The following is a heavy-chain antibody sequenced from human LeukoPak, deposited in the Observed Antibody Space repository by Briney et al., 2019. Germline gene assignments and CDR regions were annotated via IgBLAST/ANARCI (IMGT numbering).Heavy chain of an antibody. CDR2: IYYSGST. D-gene: IGHD4-23*01. CDR3: ARQDYGGIDY. V-gene: IGHV4-39*01. Sequence: SETLSLTCTVSGGSISSSSYYWGWIRQPPGKGLEWIGNIYYSGSTYYSPSLKSRVAISVDTSKNHFSLKLSSVTAADTAVYYCARQDYGGIDYWGQGTLVTVSS. CDR1: GGSISSSSYY. J-gene: IGHJ4*02.